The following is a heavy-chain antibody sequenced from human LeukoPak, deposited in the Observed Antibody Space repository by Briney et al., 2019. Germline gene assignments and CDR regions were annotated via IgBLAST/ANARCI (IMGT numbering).Heavy chain of an antibody. CDR1: GFTFSSFA. V-gene: IGHV3-23*01. Sequence: GGSLRLSCAASGFTFSSFAMTWVRQAPGKGLEWVSGFDGNGPNTYYADSVEGRWTISRDNSRNTLYLEMNSLRPEDTAIYYCAKPRTTGLGWAQFDYWGQGSLVTVSS. CDR2: FDGNGPNT. CDR3: AKPRTTGLGWAQFDY. J-gene: IGHJ4*02. D-gene: IGHD2-8*02.